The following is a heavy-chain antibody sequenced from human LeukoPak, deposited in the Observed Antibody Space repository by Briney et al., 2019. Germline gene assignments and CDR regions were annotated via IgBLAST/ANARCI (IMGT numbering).Heavy chain of an antibody. CDR1: GFTFSSNG. CDR3: AEGPSGNQFDP. J-gene: IGHJ5*02. Sequence: GGSLRLSCTASGFTFSSNGMHWVRQAPGKGLEWVAFIRHDGSNKFYADSVKGRFTISRDNANNMLYLQLYSLRAEDTAVYYCAEGPSGNQFDPWGQGTLVTVSS. V-gene: IGHV3-30*02. CDR2: IRHDGSNK. D-gene: IGHD5-12*01.